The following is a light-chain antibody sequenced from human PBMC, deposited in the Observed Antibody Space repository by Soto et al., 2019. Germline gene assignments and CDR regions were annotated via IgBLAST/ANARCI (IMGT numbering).Light chain of an antibody. J-gene: IGLJ2*01. V-gene: IGLV2-14*01. CDR2: DVS. Sequence: QSALTQPASVSESPGQSITISCTGTSSDVGGYNYVSWYQQHPGKAPKLMIYDVSNRPSGVSNRFSGSKSGNTASLTISGLQAEDEADYYCSSYTTSGSLVFGGGTKLTVL. CDR3: SSYTTSGSLV. CDR1: SSDVGGYNY.